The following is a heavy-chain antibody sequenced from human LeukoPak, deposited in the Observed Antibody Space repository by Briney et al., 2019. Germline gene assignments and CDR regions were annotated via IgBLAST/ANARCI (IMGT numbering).Heavy chain of an antibody. CDR2: FNSYESST. D-gene: IGHD2-2*01. Sequence: GGSLRLSCAPSGFTFSSYCMHWVRQATGKGRVWVSRFNSYESSTRYADSVKGRYPISRDNAKNTLYLQMNTLRAEDTAVYYCARESIYFSITSCSDAFDIWGEGTMVSVSS. CDR1: GFTFSSYC. CDR3: ARESIYFSITSCSDAFDI. J-gene: IGHJ3*02. V-gene: IGHV3-74*01.